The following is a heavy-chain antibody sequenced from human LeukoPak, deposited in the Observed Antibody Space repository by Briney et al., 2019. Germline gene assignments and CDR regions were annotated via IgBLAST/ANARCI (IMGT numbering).Heavy chain of an antibody. V-gene: IGHV1-2*02. J-gene: IGHJ4*02. Sequence: EASVKVSCKASGYTFTGYYMHWVRQAPGQGLEWMGWINPNSGGTNYAQKFQGRVTLTRDTSISTAYMEVRRLRSDDTAVYYCARDPDCSGGSCYRGYYFDYWGQETLVTVSS. D-gene: IGHD2-15*01. CDR3: ARDPDCSGGSCYRGYYFDY. CDR2: INPNSGGT. CDR1: GYTFTGYY.